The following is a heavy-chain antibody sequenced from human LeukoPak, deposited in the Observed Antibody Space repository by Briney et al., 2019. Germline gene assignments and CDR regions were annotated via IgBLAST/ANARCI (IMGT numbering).Heavy chain of an antibody. J-gene: IGHJ4*02. CDR3: ARVQASPDYYDSSGYEEPFDY. CDR1: GGSFSGYY. CDR2: INHSGST. V-gene: IGHV4-34*01. D-gene: IGHD3-22*01. Sequence: PSETLSLTCAVYGGSFSGYYWSWIRQPPGKGLEWIGEINHSGSTNYNPSLRSRVTISVDTSKNQFSLKLSSVTAADTAVYYCARVQASPDYYDSSGYEEPFDYWGQGTLVTVSS.